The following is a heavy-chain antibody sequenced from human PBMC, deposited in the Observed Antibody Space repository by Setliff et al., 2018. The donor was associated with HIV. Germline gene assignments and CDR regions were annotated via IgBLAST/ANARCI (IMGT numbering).Heavy chain of an antibody. CDR2: ISYDGSYK. CDR3: ATVWTAGSLFY. CDR1: GLTFGSYA. Sequence: GGSLRLSCAASGLTFGSYAMHWVRQAPGKGLEWVAVISYDGSYKYYADSVKGRFTTSRDNAKNSLYLQMNSLRAEDTAVYYCATVWTAGSLFYWGQGTLVTVSS. J-gene: IGHJ4*02. D-gene: IGHD6-13*01. V-gene: IGHV3-30*04.